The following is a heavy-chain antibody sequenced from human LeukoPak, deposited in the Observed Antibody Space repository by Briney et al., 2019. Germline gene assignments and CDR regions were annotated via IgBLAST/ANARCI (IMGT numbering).Heavy chain of an antibody. D-gene: IGHD4-17*01. CDR2: ISGSGGST. Sequence: GGSLRLSCVVSGFTFSESWMSWVRQAPGKGLEWVSAISGSGGSTYYADSVKGRFTISRDNSKNTLYLQMNSLRAEDTAVYYCAKDDYGDYHFWGQGTLVTVSS. CDR3: AKDDYGDYHF. CDR1: GFTFSESW. V-gene: IGHV3-23*01. J-gene: IGHJ4*02.